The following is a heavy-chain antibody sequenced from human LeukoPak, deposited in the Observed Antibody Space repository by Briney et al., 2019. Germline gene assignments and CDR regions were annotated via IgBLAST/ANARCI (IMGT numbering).Heavy chain of an antibody. CDR1: GFTVTATY. CDR3: VSEGSGSFPG. CDR2: IYGGGGT. V-gene: IGHV3-53*05. D-gene: IGHD1-26*01. J-gene: IGHJ4*02. Sequence: GGSLRLPCAASGFTVTATYMSWVRQAPGKGLEWVSVIYGGGGTHYADSVKGRFTISRDNSKNTVYLQMNSLRTEDTAIYYCVSEGSGSFPGWGQGTLDTVSS.